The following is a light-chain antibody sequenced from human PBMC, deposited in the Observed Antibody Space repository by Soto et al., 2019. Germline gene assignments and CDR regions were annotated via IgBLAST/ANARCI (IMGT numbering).Light chain of an antibody. V-gene: IGLV2-14*01. CDR3: SSYTSSSTYV. CDR2: DVT. J-gene: IGLJ1*01. CDR1: SSDVGSYNS. Sequence: QSALTQPAPVSGSPGQSITISCTGTSSDVGSYNSVSWHQQHPGQAPKLMIYDVTNRASGIPDRFSASKSGNTASLTISGLQAGDEADYYCSSYTSSSTYVFGTGTKVTVL.